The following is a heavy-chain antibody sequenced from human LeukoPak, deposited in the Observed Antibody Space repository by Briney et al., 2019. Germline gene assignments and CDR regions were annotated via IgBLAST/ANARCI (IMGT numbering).Heavy chain of an antibody. CDR3: ARGREMATIPYYFDY. CDR2: IIPIFGTA. Sequence: SVKVSCKASGGTFSSYAISWVRQAPGQGLEWMGGIIPIFGTATYAQKVQGRVTITTDESTSTAYMELSSLRSDDTAVYYCARGREMATIPYYFDYWGQGTLVTVSS. CDR1: GGTFSSYA. D-gene: IGHD5-24*01. J-gene: IGHJ4*02. V-gene: IGHV1-69*05.